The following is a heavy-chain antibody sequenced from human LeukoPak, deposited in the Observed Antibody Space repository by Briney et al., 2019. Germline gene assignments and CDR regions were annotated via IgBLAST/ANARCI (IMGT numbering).Heavy chain of an antibody. J-gene: IGHJ5*02. CDR1: GYTFTGYY. V-gene: IGHV1-2*02. CDR2: INPNSGGT. D-gene: IGHD2-2*01. Sequence: ASVKVSCKASGYTFTGYYMHWVRQAPGQGLEWMGWINPNSGGTNYAQKFQGRVTMTRDTSISTAYMEPSRLRSDDTAVYYCARDDTDIVVVPAAARPLWFDPWGQGTLVTVSS. CDR3: ARDDTDIVVVPAAARPLWFDP.